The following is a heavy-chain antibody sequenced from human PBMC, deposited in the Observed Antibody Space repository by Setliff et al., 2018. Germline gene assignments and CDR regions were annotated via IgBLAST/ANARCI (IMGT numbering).Heavy chain of an antibody. J-gene: IGHJ5*02. D-gene: IGHD3-22*01. CDR1: GASLSSGTYY. CDR2: IYYRGDT. CDR3: ARAHTWSLPNDNSGYPGWFDP. V-gene: IGHV4-39*02. Sequence: SETLSLTCTVSGASLSSGTYYWGWIRQPPGKGLEWIGRIYYRGDTYYNPSLKSRVTMSVDTSKNHVSLKLSSVTAADTAVYYCARAHTWSLPNDNSGYPGWFDPWGQGTLVTVSS.